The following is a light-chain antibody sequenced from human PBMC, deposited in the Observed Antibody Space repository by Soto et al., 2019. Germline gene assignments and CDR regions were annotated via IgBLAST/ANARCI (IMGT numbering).Light chain of an antibody. V-gene: IGKV1-5*03. CDR3: QQYNSYPLT. CDR1: QSISSL. J-gene: IGKJ5*01. Sequence: DIQMTQSPSTLSASVGDRVTITCRASQSISSLLAWYQQKAGRAPTLLIYKASTLESGVPSRFSGSGSGTEFTLTISSLQPDYSATYYCQQYNSYPLTFGQGTRLEI. CDR2: KAS.